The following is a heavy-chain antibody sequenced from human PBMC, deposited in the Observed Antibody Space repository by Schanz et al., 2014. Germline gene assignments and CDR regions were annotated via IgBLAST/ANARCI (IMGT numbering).Heavy chain of an antibody. D-gene: IGHD3-10*01. CDR1: GFTFSSHW. V-gene: IGHV3-74*01. CDR3: AKDPRGDKNDRAYYLDY. Sequence: EVQLVQSGGGLVQPGGSLRLSCAASGFTFSSHWMHWVRQDPGKGLVWVARINSVGSNTDYADSVTGRFTISRDNAKNTLYLQMSSVRVEDTAVYYCAKDPRGDKNDRAYYLDYWGQGTLVTVSS. J-gene: IGHJ4*02. CDR2: INSVGSNT.